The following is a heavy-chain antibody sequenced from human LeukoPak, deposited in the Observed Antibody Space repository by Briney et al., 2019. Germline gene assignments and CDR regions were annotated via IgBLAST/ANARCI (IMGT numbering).Heavy chain of an antibody. Sequence: GGSLRLSCAASGFTFSSYSMNWVRQALGKGLEWVSSISSSSSYIYYADSVKGRFTISRDNAKNSLYLQMNSLRAEDTAVYYCARDPGDAPRYNWNDAEALPDWFDPWGQGTLVTVSS. CDR3: ARDPGDAPRYNWNDAEALPDWFDP. J-gene: IGHJ5*02. V-gene: IGHV3-21*01. D-gene: IGHD1-1*01. CDR2: ISSSSSYI. CDR1: GFTFSSYS.